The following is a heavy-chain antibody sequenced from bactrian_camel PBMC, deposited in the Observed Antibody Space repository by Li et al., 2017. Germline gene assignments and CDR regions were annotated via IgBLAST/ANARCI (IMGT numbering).Heavy chain of an antibody. V-gene: IGHV3S6*01. J-gene: IGHJ4*01. CDR1: EFTFSNYA. CDR3: AKLSRRYRLSVFHGSLSI. D-gene: IGHD3*01. CDR2: IYTDASST. Sequence: HVQLVESGGGLVQPGGSLRLSCAVSEFTFSNYAAMNWVRLAPGKGLEWVSSIYTDASSTYYSDSVKGRFTISRDNAKNTLTLQLNSLKTEDTAMYFCAKLSRRYRLSVFHGSLSIWGQGTQVTVS.